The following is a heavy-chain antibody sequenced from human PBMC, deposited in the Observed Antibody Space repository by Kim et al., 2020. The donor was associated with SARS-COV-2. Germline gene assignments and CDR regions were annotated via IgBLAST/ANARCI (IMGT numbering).Heavy chain of an antibody. CDR2: INTDTGSP. CDR1: GYTFTKHA. Sequence: ASVKVSCKASGYTFTKHAINWVRQAPGQGLEWMGWINTDTGSPTYAQGFTGRFVFSLDTSVSTAYLQISSLEAEDTALYYCARVFWGGSRYIDYWGQGTLVTVSS. D-gene: IGHD3-16*02. J-gene: IGHJ4*02. CDR3: ARVFWGGSRYIDY. V-gene: IGHV7-4-1*02.